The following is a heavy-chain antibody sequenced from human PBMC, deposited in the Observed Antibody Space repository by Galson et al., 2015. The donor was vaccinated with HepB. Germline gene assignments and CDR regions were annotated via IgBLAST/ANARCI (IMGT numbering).Heavy chain of an antibody. V-gene: IGHV3-15*01. CDR1: GFSFSNAW. CDR3: TAEESKDNSVLPLFDS. Sequence: SLRLACAASGFSFSNAWMSWGRQAPGEGLEWVVRIKSKTDGEITDYAAPLKGRFTLSRDDSKNALYLKMNSLKSEDTSVYYCTAEESKDNSVLPLFDSWAKEPWSPSPQ. CDR2: IKSKTDGEIT. J-gene: IGHJ4*01. D-gene: IGHD3-22*01.